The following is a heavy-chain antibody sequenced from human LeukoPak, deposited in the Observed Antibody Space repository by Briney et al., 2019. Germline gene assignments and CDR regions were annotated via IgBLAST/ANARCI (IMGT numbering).Heavy chain of an antibody. V-gene: IGHV4-38-2*02. CDR2: IYHSGST. J-gene: IGHJ6*03. CDR3: ARRGRYYGSGSYYAMAYYYYYMDV. CDR1: GYSISSGYY. D-gene: IGHD3-10*01. Sequence: SETLSLTCTVSGYSISSGYYWGWIRQPPGKGLEWIGSIYHSGSTYYNPSLKSRVTISVDTSKNQFSLKLSSVTAADTAVYYCARRGRYYGSGSYYAMAYYYYYMDVWGKGTTVTISS.